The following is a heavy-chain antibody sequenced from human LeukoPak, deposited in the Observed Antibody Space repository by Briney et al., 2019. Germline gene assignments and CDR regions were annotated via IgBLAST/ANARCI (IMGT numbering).Heavy chain of an antibody. Sequence: RGESPKISCEGSGYSFNNYWIVWVRQMPGEGLEWMGIIYPGDSDTRYSPSFQGLVTISVDKSISTAYLQWSSLKASDTAMYYCARRLTTATFDYWGQGTLVTVSS. CDR2: IYPGDSDT. CDR3: ARRLTTATFDY. CDR1: GYSFNNYW. D-gene: IGHD4-11*01. J-gene: IGHJ4*02. V-gene: IGHV5-51*01.